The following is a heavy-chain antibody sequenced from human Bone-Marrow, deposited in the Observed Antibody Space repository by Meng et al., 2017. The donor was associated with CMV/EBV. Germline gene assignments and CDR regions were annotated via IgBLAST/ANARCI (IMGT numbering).Heavy chain of an antibody. CDR1: GGSFSGYY. J-gene: IGHJ6*02. CDR3: ARVPYYYGSGSYAVLVNYYYGMDV. V-gene: IGHV4-34*01. CDR2: INHSGST. Sequence: SETLSLTCAVSGGSFSGYYWSWIRQPPGKGLEWIGEINHSGSTNYNPSLKSRVTISVDTSKNHFTLKLTSVTAADTAVYYCARVPYYYGSGSYAVLVNYYYGMDVWGQGTTVTVSS. D-gene: IGHD3-10*01.